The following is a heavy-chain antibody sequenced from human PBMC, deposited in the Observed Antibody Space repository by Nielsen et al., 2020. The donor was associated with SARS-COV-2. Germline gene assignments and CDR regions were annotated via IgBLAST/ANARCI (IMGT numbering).Heavy chain of an antibody. V-gene: IGHV4-31*03. Sequence: LRLSCTVSGGSISSGGYYWSWIRQHPGKGLEWIGYIYYSGSTYYNPSLKSRVTISVDTSKNQFSLKLSSVTAADTAVYYCARVVKGELRRRWFDPWGQGTLVTVSS. D-gene: IGHD1-26*01. CDR1: GGSISSGGYY. J-gene: IGHJ5*02. CDR2: IYYSGST. CDR3: ARVVKGELRRRWFDP.